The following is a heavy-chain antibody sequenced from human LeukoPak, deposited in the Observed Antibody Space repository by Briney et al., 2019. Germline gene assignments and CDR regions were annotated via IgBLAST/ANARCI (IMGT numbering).Heavy chain of an antibody. J-gene: IGHJ4*02. CDR2: ISGSGVYT. Sequence: PGGSLRLSCAASGFTFDSYGMNWVRQAPGKGLEWVSGISGSGVYTYYADSVKGRFTISRDNSKNTLYLVMNSLRVDDTAVYYCAKLGGNVGFWGQGTLVTVSS. V-gene: IGHV3-23*01. D-gene: IGHD4-23*01. CDR3: AKLGGNVGF. CDR1: GFTFDSYG.